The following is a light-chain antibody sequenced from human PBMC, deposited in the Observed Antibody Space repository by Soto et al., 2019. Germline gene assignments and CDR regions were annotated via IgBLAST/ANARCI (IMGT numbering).Light chain of an antibody. Sequence: EIVLTQSPATLSLSPGERATLSCRASQSISSYLAWYQHKPGQAPRLLIYDASTRAAGIPARFSGSGSGTDFTLTIRSLEPEDFAVYFCQLRSNWPPTWTFGQGTKVEVK. J-gene: IGKJ1*01. CDR3: QLRSNWPPTWT. CDR1: QSISSY. CDR2: DAS. V-gene: IGKV3-11*01.